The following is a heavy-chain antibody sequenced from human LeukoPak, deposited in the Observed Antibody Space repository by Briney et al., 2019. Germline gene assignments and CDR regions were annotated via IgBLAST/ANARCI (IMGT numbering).Heavy chain of an antibody. D-gene: IGHD3-10*01. CDR2: ISSSGSTI. CDR1: GFTFSDYY. CDR3: ARGGGLLWFGELLPEYYFDY. J-gene: IGHJ4*02. V-gene: IGHV3-11*01. Sequence: GGSLRLSCAASGFTFSDYYMSWIRQAPGKGLEWVSYISSSGSTIYYADSVKGRFTISRDNAKNSLYLQMNSLRAEDAAVYYCARGGGLLWFGELLPEYYFDYWGQGTLVTVSS.